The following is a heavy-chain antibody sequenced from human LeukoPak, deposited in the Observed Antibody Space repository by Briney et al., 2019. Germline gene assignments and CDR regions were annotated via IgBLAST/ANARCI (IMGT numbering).Heavy chain of an antibody. V-gene: IGHV4-59*01. CDR1: GGSISSYY. J-gene: IGHJ4*02. D-gene: IGHD6-19*01. Sequence: SETLSLTCTVSGGSISSYYGSWIRQPPGKGLEWIGYIYYSGSTNYNPSLKSRVTISVDTSKNQFSLKLSSVTAADTAVYYCARDAYSSGFFFDYWGQGTLVTVSS. CDR3: ARDAYSSGFFFDY. CDR2: IYYSGST.